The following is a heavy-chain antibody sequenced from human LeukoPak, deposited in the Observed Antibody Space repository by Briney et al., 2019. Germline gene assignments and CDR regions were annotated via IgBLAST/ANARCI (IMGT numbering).Heavy chain of an antibody. D-gene: IGHD3-3*01. Sequence: GGSLRLSCAASGFTLSSYWMSWVRQAPGKGLEWVANIKQDGSEKYYVDSVKGRFTISRDNAKNSLYLQMNSLRAEDTAVYYCARVPAFGVVPKLEDYWGQATLVTVSS. V-gene: IGHV3-7*01. CDR1: GFTLSSYW. CDR2: IKQDGSEK. J-gene: IGHJ4*02. CDR3: ARVPAFGVVPKLEDY.